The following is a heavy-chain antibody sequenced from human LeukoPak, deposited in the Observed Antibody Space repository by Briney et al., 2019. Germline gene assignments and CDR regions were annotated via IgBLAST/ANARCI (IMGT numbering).Heavy chain of an antibody. J-gene: IGHJ4*02. CDR3: AREEASEFDY. V-gene: IGHV3-48*01. CDR1: GFTFSSYS. Sequence: GGSLRLSCAASGFTFSSYSMNWVRQAPGKGLEWVSYISSSSSTIYYADSVKGRFTISRDNAKNSLYLQMNSLRAEDTAVYYCAREEASEFDYWGQGTLVTVSS. CDR2: ISSSSSTI.